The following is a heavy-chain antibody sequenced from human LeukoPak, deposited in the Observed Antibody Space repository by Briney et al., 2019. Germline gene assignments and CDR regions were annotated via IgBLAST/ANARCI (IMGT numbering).Heavy chain of an antibody. Sequence: GGSLRLSCAASGFAFNSYAMSWVRQAPGKGLEWVSSIGSSGGTITYADSVNGRFTISRDSSKDTVYLHMNSLRVGDTAVYFCAKDTRRGGPRFDCWGQGTLVTVSS. CDR2: IGSSGGTI. D-gene: IGHD1-26*01. CDR3: AKDTRRGGPRFDC. CDR1: GFAFNSYA. J-gene: IGHJ4*02. V-gene: IGHV3-23*01.